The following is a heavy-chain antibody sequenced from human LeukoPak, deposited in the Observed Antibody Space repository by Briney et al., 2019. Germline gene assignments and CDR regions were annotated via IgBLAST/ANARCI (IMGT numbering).Heavy chain of an antibody. CDR3: ATSIGVAVAFDF. V-gene: IGHV3-21*04. CDR2: IGSASSYV. J-gene: IGHJ4*02. Sequence: GGSLRLSCAASGFTFSSYSMNWVRQAPGKGLEWVAFIGSASSYVFYADSVKGRFTISRDNAKNSLYLQMNSLKAEDTAIYYCATSIGVAVAFDFWGQGTLVTVSS. CDR1: GFTFSSYS. D-gene: IGHD6-19*01.